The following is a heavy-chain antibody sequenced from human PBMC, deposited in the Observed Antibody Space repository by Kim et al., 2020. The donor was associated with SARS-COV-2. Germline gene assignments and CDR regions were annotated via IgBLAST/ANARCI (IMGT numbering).Heavy chain of an antibody. Sequence: GGSLRLSCAASGFTFSDYYMSWIRQAPGKGLEWVSYISSSSSYTNYADSVKGRFTISRDNAKNSLYLQMNSLRAEDTAVYYCARGGNYGDRQDDYWGQGTLVTVSS. V-gene: IGHV3-11*06. CDR2: ISSSSSYT. D-gene: IGHD4-17*01. CDR3: ARGGNYGDRQDDY. J-gene: IGHJ4*02. CDR1: GFTFSDYY.